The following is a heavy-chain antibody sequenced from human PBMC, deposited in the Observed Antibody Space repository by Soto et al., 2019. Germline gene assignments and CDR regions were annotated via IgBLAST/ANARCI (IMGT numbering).Heavy chain of an antibody. J-gene: IGHJ4*02. Sequence: GASVKVSCKASGYTFTSYGFSWVRQAPGQGLEWMGWISAYNGNTNYAQKLQGRVTMTTDTSTSTAYMELRSLRSDDTAVYYCARGSDPYDSSGYYYETPPYYFDYWGQGTLVTVSS. CDR1: GYTFTSYG. V-gene: IGHV1-18*01. D-gene: IGHD3-22*01. CDR2: ISAYNGNT. CDR3: ARGSDPYDSSGYYYETPPYYFDY.